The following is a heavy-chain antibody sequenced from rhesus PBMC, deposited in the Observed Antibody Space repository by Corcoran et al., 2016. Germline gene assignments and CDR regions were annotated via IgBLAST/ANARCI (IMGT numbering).Heavy chain of an antibody. CDR1: GGSIRSSY. Sequence: QLQLQESGPGLVKPSETLSLTCAVSGGSIRSSYWSWIRQAPGKGLEWIGYFYGSGTSTTYNPSLKSRVTLSVDTSKNQLSLKLSSVTAADTAVYYCARVSDFSFDYWGQGVLVTVSS. J-gene: IGHJ4*01. CDR3: ARVSDFSFDY. CDR2: FYGSGTST. D-gene: IGHD6-25*01. V-gene: IGHV4-169*01.